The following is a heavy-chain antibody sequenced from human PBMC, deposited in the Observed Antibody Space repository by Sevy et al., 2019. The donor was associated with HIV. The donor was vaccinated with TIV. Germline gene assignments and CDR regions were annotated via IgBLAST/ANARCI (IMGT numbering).Heavy chain of an antibody. Sequence: ASVKVSCKASGYTFDSHDIKWIRQAPGQGLEWMGWMNPNSGNTGYAQRFQGRVTMTRTTSISTAYMELNGLRSEDTALYYCARGLSFSYAKRGDWVNWYFDLWGRGTLVTVSS. J-gene: IGHJ2*01. D-gene: IGHD2-21*01. CDR2: MNPNSGNT. CDR1: GYTFDSHD. CDR3: ARGLSFSYAKRGDWVNWYFDL. V-gene: IGHV1-8*01.